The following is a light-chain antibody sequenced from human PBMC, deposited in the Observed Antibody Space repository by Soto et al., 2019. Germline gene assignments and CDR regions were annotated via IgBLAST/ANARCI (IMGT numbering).Light chain of an antibody. J-gene: IGLJ3*02. V-gene: IGLV1-44*01. CDR1: SSNIGSNT. Sequence: QSVLTQPPSASGTPGQRVTISCSGSSSNIGSNTVNWYQQLPGTAPKLLIYSNNQRPSGVPDRFSGSKSGTSGSLAISGIQSEDESDYYCAAWDDSLNGWVFGGGTKLTVL. CDR3: AAWDDSLNGWV. CDR2: SNN.